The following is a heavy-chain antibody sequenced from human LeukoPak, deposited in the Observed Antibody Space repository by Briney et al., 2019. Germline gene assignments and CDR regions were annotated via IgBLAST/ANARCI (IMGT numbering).Heavy chain of an antibody. D-gene: IGHD3-10*01. CDR1: GGSFSGHY. CDR3: ARGGLVRRFDY. V-gene: IGHV4-34*01. CDR2: INHRGST. J-gene: IGHJ4*02. Sequence: PSETLSLTCAVYGGSFSGHYWSWIRQPPGKGLEWIGEINHRGSTNYNPSLKSRVTISVDTSKNQFSLNLSSVTAADTAVYYCARGGLVRRFDYWGQGILVTVSS.